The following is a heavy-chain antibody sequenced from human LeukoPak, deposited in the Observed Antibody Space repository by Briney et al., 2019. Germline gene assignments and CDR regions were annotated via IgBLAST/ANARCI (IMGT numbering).Heavy chain of an antibody. J-gene: IGHJ4*02. CDR2: IIPILGIT. D-gene: IGHD6-13*01. CDR1: GGTFSSYA. CDR3: AREGSSPPDY. V-gene: IGHV1-69*04. Sequence: ASVKVSCKASGGTFSSYAISWVRQAPGQGLEWMGTIIPILGITNYAQNFQGRITITADKSTSTAYMELSSLRCEDTAVYYCAREGSSPPDYWGQGTLVTVSS.